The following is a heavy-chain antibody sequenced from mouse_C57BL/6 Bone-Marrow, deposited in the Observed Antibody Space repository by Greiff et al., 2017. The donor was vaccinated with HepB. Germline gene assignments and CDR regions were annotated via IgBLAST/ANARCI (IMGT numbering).Heavy chain of an antibody. CDR2: IYPGSGST. D-gene: IGHD2-3*01. CDR1: GYTFTSYW. CDR3: ARGWLLLHWYFDV. V-gene: IGHV1-55*01. J-gene: IGHJ1*03. Sequence: VQLQQPGAELVKPGASVKMSCKASGYTFTSYWITWVKQRPGQGLEWIGDIYPGSGSTNYNEKFKGKATFTADTSSNTAYMQLSSLTTEDSAIYYCARGWLLLHWYFDVWGTGTTVTVSS.